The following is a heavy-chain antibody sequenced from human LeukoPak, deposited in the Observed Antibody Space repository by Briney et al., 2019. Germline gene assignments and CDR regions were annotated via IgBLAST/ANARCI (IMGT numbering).Heavy chain of an antibody. D-gene: IGHD2-8*01. CDR1: GFTVSSNY. J-gene: IGHJ4*02. Sequence: HSGGFLRLSCAASGFTVSSNYMSWVRQAPGKGLEWVSGISWNSGSVGYADSVRGRFTISRDNAKNSLYLQMNSLRTEDTALYYCAKNEGRLESITWCFDYWGQGTLVTVSS. CDR3: AKNEGRLESITWCFDY. V-gene: IGHV3-9*01. CDR2: ISWNSGSV.